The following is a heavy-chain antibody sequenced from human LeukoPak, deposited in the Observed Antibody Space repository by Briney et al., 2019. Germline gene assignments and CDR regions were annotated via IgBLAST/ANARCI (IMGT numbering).Heavy chain of an antibody. CDR1: GGTFSSYA. CDR2: IIPIFGTA. D-gene: IGHD5-18*01. Sequence: VASVTVSCTASGGTFSSYAISWVRQAPGQGLEWMGGIIPIFGTANYAQKFQGRVTITADESTSTAYMELSSLRSEDTAVYYCAREDTAMDPEGFDYWGQGTLVTVSS. J-gene: IGHJ4*02. V-gene: IGHV1-69*13. CDR3: AREDTAMDPEGFDY.